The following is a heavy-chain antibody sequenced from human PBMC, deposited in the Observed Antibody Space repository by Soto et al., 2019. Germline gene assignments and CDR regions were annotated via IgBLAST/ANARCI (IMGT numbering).Heavy chain of an antibody. J-gene: IGHJ4*02. D-gene: IGHD3-22*01. CDR3: ARANYDAPPGVDY. V-gene: IGHV3-74*01. CDR1: GFTFSSYW. CDR2: INSDGSST. Sequence: EAQLVESVGRLVQPGGSLRLSCAASGFTFSSYWMHWVRQAPGKGLVWVSRINSDGSSTSYADSVKGRFTISRDNAKNTLYLQMNSLRAEDTAVYYCARANYDAPPGVDYWGQGTLVTVSS.